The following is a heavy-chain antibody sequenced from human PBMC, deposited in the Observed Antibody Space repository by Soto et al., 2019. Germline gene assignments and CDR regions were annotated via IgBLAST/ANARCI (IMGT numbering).Heavy chain of an antibody. CDR3: ARGGVTRIEVMDF. CDR1: GYTFVDHY. V-gene: IGHV1-2*02. J-gene: IGHJ6*02. D-gene: IGHD3-3*01. Sequence: ASVKVSCKTSGYTFVDHYLYWVRQAPGQGLEWMGWINPRNGDKKNAQKFQGRVTMIRDTIITTTYMDLSALTSDDTAVYYCARGGVTRIEVMDFWGQGTTVTVSS. CDR2: INPRNGDK.